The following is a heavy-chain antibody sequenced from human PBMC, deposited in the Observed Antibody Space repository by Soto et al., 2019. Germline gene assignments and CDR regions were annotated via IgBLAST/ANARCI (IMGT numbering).Heavy chain of an antibody. J-gene: IGHJ6*02. CDR3: TTEQNYDSSGYYYGSYGMDV. CDR2: INSGGRTT. V-gene: IGHV3-15*01. Sequence: GGSLRLSCAASGFTVSTNYMSWVRQAPGKGLEWVSLINSGGRTTDYAAPVKGRFTISRDDSKNTLYLQMNSLKTEDTAVYYCTTEQNYDSSGYYYGSYGMDVWAQGTTVTVSS. CDR1: GFTVSTNY. D-gene: IGHD3-22*01.